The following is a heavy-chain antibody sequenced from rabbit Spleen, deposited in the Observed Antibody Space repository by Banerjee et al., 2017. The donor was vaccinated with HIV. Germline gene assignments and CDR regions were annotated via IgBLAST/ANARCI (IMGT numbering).Heavy chain of an antibody. CDR3: ARDTGSSFSSYGMDL. V-gene: IGHV1S45*01. CDR2: INIVTGRA. J-gene: IGHJ6*01. CDR1: GFSFSDRDV. D-gene: IGHD8-1*01. Sequence: QEQLEESGGGLVKPEGSLTLTCKASGFSFSDRDVMCWVRQAPGKGLEWIACINIVTGRAVYANWASARITLSKTSSTTVTLQMTSLTAADTATYFCARDTGSSFSSYGMDLWGPGTLVTVS.